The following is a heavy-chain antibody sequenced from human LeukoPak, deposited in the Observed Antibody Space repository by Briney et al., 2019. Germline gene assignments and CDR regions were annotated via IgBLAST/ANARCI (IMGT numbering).Heavy chain of an antibody. CDR2: IYTSGST. CDR3: ARLNPGTTQASDI. D-gene: IGHD1-7*01. Sequence: SQTLSLTCTVSGGSISSGSYYWSWIRQPAGKGLEWIGRIYTSGSTNYNPSLKSRVTISVDTSKNQFSLKLSSVTAADTAVYYCARLNPGTTQASDIWGQGTMVTVSS. V-gene: IGHV4-61*02. J-gene: IGHJ3*02. CDR1: GGSISSGSYY.